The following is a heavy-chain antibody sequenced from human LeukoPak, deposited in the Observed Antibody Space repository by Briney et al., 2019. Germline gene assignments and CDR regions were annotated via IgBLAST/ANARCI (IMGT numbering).Heavy chain of an antibody. CDR3: ARGYCSGGSCSNPGFDY. CDR1: GGSFSGYY. J-gene: IGHJ4*02. CDR2: INHSGST. D-gene: IGHD2-15*01. Sequence: SETLSLTCAVYGGSFSGYYWSWIRQPPGKGLEWIGEINHSGSTNYNPSLKSRVTISVDTSKNQFSLKLNSVTAADTAVYYCARGYCSGGSCSNPGFDYWGQGTLVTVSS. V-gene: IGHV4-34*01.